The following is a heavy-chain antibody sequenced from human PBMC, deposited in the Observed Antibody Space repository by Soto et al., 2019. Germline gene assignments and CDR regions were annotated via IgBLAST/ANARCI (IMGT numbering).Heavy chain of an antibody. CDR3: ARESGDYGRPYFDY. CDR2: IIPIFETT. J-gene: IGHJ4*02. Sequence: VQLVQSGAEVKKPGSSVKVSCKASGGTFTSFPFSWVRQAPGQGLEWMGGIIPIFETTKYAQKFRGRLTITADESTTTAYMELTSLTSEDTAVYFCARESGDYGRPYFDYWGQGTLVTVSS. V-gene: IGHV1-69*01. D-gene: IGHD3-10*01. CDR1: GGTFTSFP.